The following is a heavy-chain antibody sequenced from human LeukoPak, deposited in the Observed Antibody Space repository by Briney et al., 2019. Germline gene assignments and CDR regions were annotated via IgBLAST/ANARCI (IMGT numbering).Heavy chain of an antibody. J-gene: IGHJ4*02. V-gene: IGHV4-39*01. CDR3: ARFDGSGSSYFVY. CDR2: IYYSGST. Sequence: PSETLSLTCTVSGGSISSSSYYWGWIRKPPGKGLEWIGSIYYSGSTYYNPSLKSRVTISVDTSKNQFSLKLSSVTAADTSVYYCARFDGSGSSYFVYWGQGTLVTVSS. CDR1: GGSISSSSYY. D-gene: IGHD3-10*01.